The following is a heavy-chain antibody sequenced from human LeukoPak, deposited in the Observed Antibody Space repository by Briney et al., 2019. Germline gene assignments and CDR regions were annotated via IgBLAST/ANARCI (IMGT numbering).Heavy chain of an antibody. CDR1: GFTFSSYW. J-gene: IGHJ5*02. CDR3: ARDAYCSGGSCYSGPSWFDP. Sequence: GGSLRLSCAASGFTFSSYWMSWVRQAPGKGLEWVANIKQDGSEKYYVDSVKGRFTISRDNAKNSLFLQMNSLRAEDTAVYYCARDAYCSGGSCYSGPSWFDPWGQGTLVTVSS. D-gene: IGHD2-15*01. CDR2: IKQDGSEK. V-gene: IGHV3-7*01.